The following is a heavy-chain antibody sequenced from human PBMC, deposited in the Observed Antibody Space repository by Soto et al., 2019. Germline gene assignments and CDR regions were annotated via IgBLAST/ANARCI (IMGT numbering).Heavy chain of an antibody. V-gene: IGHV2-70*12. CDR1: GFSLRASGLC. D-gene: IGHD2-15*01. CDR2: IDWDDDT. J-gene: IGHJ5*02. Sequence: SGPTLVNPTQTLTLTCTFSGFSLRASGLCVSWIRQPPGKALEWLARIDWDDDTYYSTSLKTRLTISKDTSKNQVVLTMTNMDPVDTATYYCAHSWYCSGGSCYYSNRFDPWGQGTLVTVSS. CDR3: AHSWYCSGGSCYYSNRFDP.